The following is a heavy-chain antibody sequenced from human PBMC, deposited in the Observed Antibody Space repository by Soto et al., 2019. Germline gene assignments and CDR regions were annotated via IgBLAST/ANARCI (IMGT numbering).Heavy chain of an antibody. V-gene: IGHV3-74*01. CDR3: ARDSGITIFGVVTDQNWFDP. CDR1: GFTFSSYW. J-gene: IGHJ5*02. CDR2: INSDGSST. D-gene: IGHD3-3*01. Sequence: GGSVRLSCVDSGFTFSSYWMHWVRQAPGKGLVWVSRINSDGSSTSYADSVKGRFTISRDNAKNTLYLQMNSLRAEDTAVYYCARDSGITIFGVVTDQNWFDPWGQGTLVTVSS.